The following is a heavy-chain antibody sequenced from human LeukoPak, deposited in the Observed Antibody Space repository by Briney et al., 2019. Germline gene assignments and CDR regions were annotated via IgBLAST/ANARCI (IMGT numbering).Heavy chain of an antibody. J-gene: IGHJ5*02. Sequence: SETLSLTCAVYGGSFSGYYWSWIRQPPGKGLEWIGYIYYSGSTNYNPSLKSRVTISVDTSKNQFSLKLSSVTAADTAVYYCARGRDYGGNSGINWFDPWGQGTLVTVSS. CDR1: GGSFSGYY. CDR2: IYYSGST. CDR3: ARGRDYGGNSGINWFDP. D-gene: IGHD4-23*01. V-gene: IGHV4-59*01.